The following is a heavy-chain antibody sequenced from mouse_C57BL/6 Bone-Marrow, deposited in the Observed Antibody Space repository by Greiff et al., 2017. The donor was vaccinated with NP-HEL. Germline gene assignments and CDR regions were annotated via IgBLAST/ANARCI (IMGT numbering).Heavy chain of an antibody. J-gene: IGHJ1*03. CDR1: GYTFTSYW. CDR2: IDPSDSYT. V-gene: IGHV1-69*01. Sequence: QVQLQQPGAELVMPGASVKLSCKASGYTFTSYWMHWVKQRPGQGLEWIGEIDPSDSYTNYNQKFKGKSTLTVDKSSSTAYMQLSSLTSEDSAVYYCARRGLGRWYFDVWGTGTTVTVSS. CDR3: ARRGLGRWYFDV. D-gene: IGHD4-1*01.